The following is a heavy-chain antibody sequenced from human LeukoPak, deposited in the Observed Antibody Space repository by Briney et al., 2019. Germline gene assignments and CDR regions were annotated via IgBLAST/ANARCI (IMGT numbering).Heavy chain of an antibody. J-gene: IGHJ4*02. V-gene: IGHV3-23*01. Sequence: GGSLRLSCAASGFTFSSYAMSWVRQAPGEGLEWVSAISGSGGSTYYADSVKGRFTISRDNSKNTLYLQMNSLRAEDTAVYYCAKAYYGSGRTPFDYWGREPWSPSPQ. CDR1: GFTFSSYA. D-gene: IGHD3-10*01. CDR2: ISGSGGST. CDR3: AKAYYGSGRTPFDY.